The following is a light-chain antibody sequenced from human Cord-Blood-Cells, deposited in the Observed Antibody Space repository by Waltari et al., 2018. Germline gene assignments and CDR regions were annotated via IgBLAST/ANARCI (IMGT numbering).Light chain of an antibody. J-gene: IGLJ2*01. Sequence: QSALTQPASVSGSHGQSTTISRPGTSSDVGGSNYVSWYQQHPGKAPKLMIYDVSNRPSGVSNRFSGSNSGNTASLTISGLQAEDEADYYCSSYTSSSTLVFGGGTKLTVL. CDR2: DVS. V-gene: IGLV2-14*01. CDR3: SSYTSSSTLV. CDR1: SSDVGGSNY.